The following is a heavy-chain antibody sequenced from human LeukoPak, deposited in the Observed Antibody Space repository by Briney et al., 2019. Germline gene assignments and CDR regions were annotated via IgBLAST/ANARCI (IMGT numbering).Heavy chain of an antibody. Sequence: SETLSLTCTVSGGSISSSSYYWGWIRQPPGMGPEWIGTIYHSGKTYYNPSLKSRVTISVDTSKNQFSLKLSSVTAADTAVYYCARDRERQTYYDFWSGYYYYGMDVWGQGTTVTVSS. CDR2: IYHSGKT. J-gene: IGHJ6*02. V-gene: IGHV4-39*07. CDR3: ARDRERQTYYDFWSGYYYYGMDV. D-gene: IGHD3-3*01. CDR1: GGSISSSSYY.